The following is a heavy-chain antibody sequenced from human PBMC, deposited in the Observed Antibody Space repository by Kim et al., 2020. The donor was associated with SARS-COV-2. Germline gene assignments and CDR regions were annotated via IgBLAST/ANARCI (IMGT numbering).Heavy chain of an antibody. Sequence: SVKGRFSNSRNNSRNTLYLQMNSLRAEDTAVYYCARSLAYCGGDCYMFEYWDQGTLVTVS. D-gene: IGHD2-21*01. V-gene: IGHV3-30*07. CDR3: ARSLAYCGGDCYMFEY. J-gene: IGHJ4*02.